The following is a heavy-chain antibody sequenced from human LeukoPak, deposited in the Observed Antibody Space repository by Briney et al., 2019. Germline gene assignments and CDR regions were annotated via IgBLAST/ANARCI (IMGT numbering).Heavy chain of an antibody. CDR1: GFTLSSHA. CDR3: YMDV. V-gene: IGHV3-30*04. CDR2: ISYDGSTQ. J-gene: IGHJ6*03. Sequence: GGSRRLSCAASGFTLSSHAMHWVRQAPGKGLEWVAVISYDGSTQYSADSVKGRFTISRDNSKNTLYCARDTGDGYTPPDYYYYMDVWGKGTTVTVSS. D-gene: IGHD5-24*01.